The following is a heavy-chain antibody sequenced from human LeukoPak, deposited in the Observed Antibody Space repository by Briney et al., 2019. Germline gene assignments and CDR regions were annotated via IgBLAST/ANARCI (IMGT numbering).Heavy chain of an antibody. CDR3: ARNFGYCSSTSCLETLYYFDY. J-gene: IGHJ4*02. Sequence: GGSLRPSCAASGFTFSSYWMSWVRQAPGKGLEWVANIKQDGSEKYYVDSVKGRFTISRDNAKNSLYLQMNSLRAEDTAVYYCARNFGYCSSTSCLETLYYFDYWGQGTLVTVSS. CDR1: GFTFSSYW. CDR2: IKQDGSEK. D-gene: IGHD2-2*03. V-gene: IGHV3-7*01.